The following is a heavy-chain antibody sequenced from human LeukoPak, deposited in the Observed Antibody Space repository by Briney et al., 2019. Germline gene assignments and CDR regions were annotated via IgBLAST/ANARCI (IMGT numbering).Heavy chain of an antibody. D-gene: IGHD6-19*01. V-gene: IGHV1-69*06. CDR2: IIPIFGTA. CDR1: GGTFSSYA. Sequence: ASVKVSCKASGGTFSSYAISWVRQAPGQGLEWMGGIIPIFGTANYAQKFQGRVTITADKSTSTAYMELSSLRSEDTAVYYCARDTSGIAVAGTVDWGQGTLVTVSS. J-gene: IGHJ4*02. CDR3: ARDTSGIAVAGTVD.